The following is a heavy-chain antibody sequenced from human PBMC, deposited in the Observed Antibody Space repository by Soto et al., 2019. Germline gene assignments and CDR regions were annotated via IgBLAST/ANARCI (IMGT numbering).Heavy chain of an antibody. CDR1: GFTFSSYA. Sequence: GGSLRLSCAASGFTFSSYAMSWVRQAPGKGLEWVSAISGSGGSTYYADSVKGRFTISRDNSKNTLYLQMNSLRAEDTAVYYCAKSPGGKLLWFGGPEYYFDYWGQGTLVTVSS. J-gene: IGHJ4*02. CDR3: AKSPGGKLLWFGGPEYYFDY. CDR2: ISGSGGST. D-gene: IGHD3-10*01. V-gene: IGHV3-23*01.